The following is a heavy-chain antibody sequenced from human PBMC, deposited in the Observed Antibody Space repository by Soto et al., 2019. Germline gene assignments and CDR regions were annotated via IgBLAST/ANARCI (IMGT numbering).Heavy chain of an antibody. J-gene: IGHJ5*02. Sequence: SVKVSCKASGGTFSSYAISWVREAPVQGLEWMGGIIPIFGTANYAQKFQGRVTITADESTSTAYMELSSLRSEDTAVYYCARAVDIVGATFAWFEPWGQGTLVTVSS. CDR1: GGTFSSYA. CDR2: IIPIFGTA. D-gene: IGHD1-26*01. CDR3: ARAVDIVGATFAWFEP. V-gene: IGHV1-69*13.